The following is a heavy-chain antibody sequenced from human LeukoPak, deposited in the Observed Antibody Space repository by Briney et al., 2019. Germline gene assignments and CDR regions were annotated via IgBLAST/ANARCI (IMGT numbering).Heavy chain of an antibody. CDR2: IYHSGST. CDR1: GGSISSGDYY. CDR3: AREGLDQTTANTPSLDY. D-gene: IGHD4-11*01. Sequence: SETLSLTCTVSGGSISSGDYYWSWIRQPPGKGLEWIGYIYHSGSTYYNPSLKSRVTISVDRSKNQFSLKLSSVTAADTAVYYCAREGLDQTTANTPSLDYWGQGTLVTVSS. J-gene: IGHJ4*02. V-gene: IGHV4-30-2*01.